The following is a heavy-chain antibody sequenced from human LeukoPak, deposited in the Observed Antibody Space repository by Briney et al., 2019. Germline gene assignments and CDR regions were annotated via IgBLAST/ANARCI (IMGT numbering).Heavy chain of an antibody. CDR3: ATNSGREAFDI. D-gene: IGHD1-1*01. J-gene: IGHJ3*02. V-gene: IGHV3-21*01. CDR2: ISSSSSYT. CDR1: GFTFSIYS. Sequence: PGGSLRLSCAASGFTFSIYSMNWVRQAPGKGLEWVSSISSSSSYTYYADSVKGRFTISRDNAKNSLYLQMNSLRAEDTAVYYCATNSGREAFDIWGQGTMVTVSS.